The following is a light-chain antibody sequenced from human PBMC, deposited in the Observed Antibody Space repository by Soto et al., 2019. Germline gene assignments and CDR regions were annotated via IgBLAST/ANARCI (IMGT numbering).Light chain of an antibody. J-gene: IGLJ3*02. CDR2: DVS. V-gene: IGLV2-14*01. Sequence: QSVLTQPASVSGSPGQSITISCTGTSSDVGGYNYVSWYQQHPGKAPKLMIYDVSNRPSGVSNRFSGSKSGNTASLTISGLQAEDEAHYYCSSYTSSSTPGVFGGGTKVTVL. CDR1: SSDVGGYNY. CDR3: SSYTSSSTPGV.